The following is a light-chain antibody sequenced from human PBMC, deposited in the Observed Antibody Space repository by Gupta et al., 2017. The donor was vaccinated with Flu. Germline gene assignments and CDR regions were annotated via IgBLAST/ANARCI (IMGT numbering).Light chain of an antibody. Sequence: DIVMTQSPDSLAVSLGEGATINCKSSQTVLYSSNTKDYLTWYQQKPGQPPKLLIYWASTRESGVPDRFSGSGSGTNFTLTISSLQAEDVAVYYCQQYYDPPWTFGQGTKVEIK. V-gene: IGKV4-1*01. J-gene: IGKJ1*01. CDR2: WAS. CDR1: QTVLYSSNTKDY. CDR3: QQYYDPPWT.